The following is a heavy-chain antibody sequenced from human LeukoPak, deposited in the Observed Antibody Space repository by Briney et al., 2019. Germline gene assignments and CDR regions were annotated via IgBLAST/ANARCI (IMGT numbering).Heavy chain of an antibody. CDR3: ARGVEYSSSSGLGY. Sequence: SETLSLTCTVSGGSLSGHYWSWIQQPPGKGLEWIGYIYYSGSTNYNPSLKSRVTISVDTSKNQFSLKLSSVTAADTALYYCARGVEYSSSSGLGYWGQRTLVTVSS. J-gene: IGHJ4*02. V-gene: IGHV4-59*11. CDR2: IYYSGST. CDR1: GGSLSGHY. D-gene: IGHD6-6*01.